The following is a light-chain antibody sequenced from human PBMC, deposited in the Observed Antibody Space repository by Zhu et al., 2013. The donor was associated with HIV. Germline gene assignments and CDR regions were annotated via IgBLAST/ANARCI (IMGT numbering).Light chain of an antibody. J-gene: IGKJ1*01. Sequence: DIQLTQSPSFLSASVGDKVTFTCWASQDIGDHLAWFQQEPGKVSRFLIYAASTLQGGVPSRSSGNGSGTHFALTISSLQPEDLATYYCQQFYSYPRTFGQGTKVEVK. CDR2: AAS. V-gene: IGKV1-9*01. CDR1: QDIGDH. CDR3: QQFYSYPRT.